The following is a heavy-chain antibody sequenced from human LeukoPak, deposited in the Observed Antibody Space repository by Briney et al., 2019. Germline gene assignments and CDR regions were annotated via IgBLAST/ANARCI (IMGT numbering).Heavy chain of an antibody. Sequence: GGSLRLSCAGSGFTFSDFWMTWVRQAPGKGLEWVSSINSGGSYIYYADSVKGRFTISRDNAKNSLFLHMNSLRAEDTAVYYCARDGGPQKGIDYWGQGTLVTVSS. CDR3: ARDGGPQKGIDY. V-gene: IGHV3-21*01. CDR2: INSGGSYI. D-gene: IGHD6-25*01. J-gene: IGHJ4*02. CDR1: GFTFSDFW.